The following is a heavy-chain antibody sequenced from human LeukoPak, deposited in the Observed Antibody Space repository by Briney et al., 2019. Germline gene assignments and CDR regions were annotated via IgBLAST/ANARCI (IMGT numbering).Heavy chain of an antibody. CDR2: INSDGSST. CDR3: ARVPQYYYDSSGYSYDAFDI. Sequence: QPGGSLRLSCAASGFTFSSYWMHWVRQAPGKGLVWVSRINSDGSSTSYADSVKGRFTISRDNAKSTLYLQMNSLRAEDTAVYYCARVPQYYYDSSGYSYDAFDIWGQGTMVTVSS. CDR1: GFTFSSYW. J-gene: IGHJ3*02. V-gene: IGHV3-74*01. D-gene: IGHD3-22*01.